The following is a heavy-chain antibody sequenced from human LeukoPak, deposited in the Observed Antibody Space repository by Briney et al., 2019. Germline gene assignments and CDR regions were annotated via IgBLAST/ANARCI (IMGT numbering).Heavy chain of an antibody. J-gene: IGHJ5*02. V-gene: IGHV3-30*02. D-gene: IGHD3-10*01. CDR3: ARVDYGSGSYDNWFDP. CDR2: IRYDGSNK. CDR1: GFTFSSYG. Sequence: GGSLRLSCAASGFTFSSYGMHWVRQAPGKGLEWVAFIRYDGSNKYYADSVKGRFTISRDNSKNSLYLQMNSLRGEDTAVYYCARVDYGSGSYDNWFDPWGQGILVTVSS.